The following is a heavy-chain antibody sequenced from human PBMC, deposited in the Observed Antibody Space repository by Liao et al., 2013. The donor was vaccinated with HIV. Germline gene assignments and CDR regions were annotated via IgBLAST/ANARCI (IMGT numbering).Heavy chain of an antibody. J-gene: IGHJ5*02. CDR1: GGSISTYY. V-gene: IGHV4-4*07. D-gene: IGHD3-3*01. CDR3: AKVDQYYDYWSGYENWFDP. CDR2: LYAGGST. Sequence: QVQLQESGPGLVKPSETLSLTCTVSGGSISTYYWTWIRQPAGKELEWIGHLYAGGSTNVSPSLKSRVTMSLDTSKNQFSLKLRSVTAADTAVYYCAKVDQYYDYWSGYENWFDPWGQGTLVTVSS.